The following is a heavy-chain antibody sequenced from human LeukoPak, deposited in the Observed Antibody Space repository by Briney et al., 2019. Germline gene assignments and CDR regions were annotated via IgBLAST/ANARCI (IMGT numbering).Heavy chain of an antibody. CDR2: INPNSGGT. Sequence: ASVKVSCKASGYTFTGYYMHWVRQAPGQGLEWMGRINPNSGGTNYAQKFQGRVTMTRDTSISTAYMEPSRLRSDDTAVYYCARGGRREMATIDYRGQGTLVTVSS. D-gene: IGHD5-24*01. V-gene: IGHV1-2*06. CDR1: GYTFTGYY. CDR3: ARGGRREMATIDY. J-gene: IGHJ4*02.